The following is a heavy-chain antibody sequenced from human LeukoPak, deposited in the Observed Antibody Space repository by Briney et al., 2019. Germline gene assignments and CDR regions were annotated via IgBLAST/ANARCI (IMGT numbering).Heavy chain of an antibody. D-gene: IGHD3-3*01. Sequence: PSETLSLTCAVYGGSFGGYYWSWIRQPPGKGLEWIGEINHSGSTNYNPSLKSRVTISVDTSKNQFSLKLSSVTAADTAVYYCARASARGFDYYYYMDVWGKGTTVTVSS. CDR1: GGSFGGYY. CDR3: ARASARGFDYYYYMDV. V-gene: IGHV4-34*01. J-gene: IGHJ6*03. CDR2: INHSGST.